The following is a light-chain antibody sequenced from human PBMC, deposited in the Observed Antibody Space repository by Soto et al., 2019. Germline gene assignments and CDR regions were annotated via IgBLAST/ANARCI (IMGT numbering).Light chain of an antibody. Sequence: DIVLTQSPATLSLSPGERATLSCRASQRVSRYLAWYQQKPGQAPRLLIYDASNRATGIPARFSGSGSGTDFTLTISSLEPEDFAVYYCQQRSDWPSTFGGGTKVEI. CDR2: DAS. J-gene: IGKJ4*01. V-gene: IGKV3-11*01. CDR3: QQRSDWPST. CDR1: QRVSRY.